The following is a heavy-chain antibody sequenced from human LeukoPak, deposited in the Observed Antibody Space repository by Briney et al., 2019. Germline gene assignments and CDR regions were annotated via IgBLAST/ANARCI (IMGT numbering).Heavy chain of an antibody. J-gene: IGHJ4*02. CDR3: ARGDSSYYGSGAFDY. D-gene: IGHD3-10*01. Sequence: SETLSLTCTVSGGSISSYYWSWIRQPPGKGLEWIGYIYYSGSTNYNPSLKSRVTISVDTSKNQFSLKLSSVTAADTAVYYCARGDSSYYGSGAFDYWGQGTLVTVSS. V-gene: IGHV4-59*01. CDR2: IYYSGST. CDR1: GGSISSYY.